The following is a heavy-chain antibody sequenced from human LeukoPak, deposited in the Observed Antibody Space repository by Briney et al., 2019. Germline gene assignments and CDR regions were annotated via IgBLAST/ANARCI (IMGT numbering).Heavy chain of an antibody. CDR2: INPNSGGT. CDR3: ARDPYGGSTVDH. J-gene: IGHJ4*02. D-gene: IGHD2-2*01. Sequence: ASVKVSCKASGYTFTGYYMHWVRQAPGQGLEWMGRINPNSGGTNYAQKFQGRVTMTRDTSISTAYMELSRLRSDDTAVYYCARDPYGGSTVDHWGQGTLVTVSS. CDR1: GYTFTGYY. V-gene: IGHV1-2*06.